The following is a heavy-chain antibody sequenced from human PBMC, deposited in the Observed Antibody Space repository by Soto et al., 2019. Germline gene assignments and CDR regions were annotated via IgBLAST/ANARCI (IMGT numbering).Heavy chain of an antibody. CDR1: GGSISSYY. V-gene: IGHV4-59*01. CDR2: IYYSGST. J-gene: IGHJ6*03. CDR3: AGGCLVRAPHYYYYKDV. Sequence: PSETLSLTCTVSGGSISSYYWSWIRQPPGKGLEWIGYIYYSGSTNYNPSLKSRVSISVDTSKNQFSLKLSSVTAADTAVYYCAGGCLVRAPHYYYYKDVWGKGTTVTVSS. D-gene: IGHD3-10*01.